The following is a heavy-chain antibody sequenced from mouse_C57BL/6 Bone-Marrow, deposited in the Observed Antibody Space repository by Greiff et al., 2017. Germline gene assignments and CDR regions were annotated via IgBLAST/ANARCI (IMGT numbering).Heavy chain of an antibody. J-gene: IGHJ4*01. CDR2: IWSDGST. V-gene: IGHV2-6-1*01. D-gene: IGHD1-1*01. Sequence: VQLQQSGPGLVAPSQSLSITCTVSGFSLTSSGVHWVRQPPGKGLEWLVVIWSDGSTTYNSALKSRLSISKDNSKSQVFLKMNSLQTDDTAMYYCARHVNYRIAMDYWGQGTSVTVSS. CDR1: GFSLTSSG. CDR3: ARHVNYRIAMDY.